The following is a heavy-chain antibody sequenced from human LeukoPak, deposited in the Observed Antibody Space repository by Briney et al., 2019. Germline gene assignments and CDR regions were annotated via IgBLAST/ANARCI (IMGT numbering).Heavy chain of an antibody. V-gene: IGHV3-30*18. CDR3: AKDYDSSGYYYEEY. Sequence: GGSLRLSCAASGFTFSSYGMHWVRQAPGKGLEWVAVISYDGSNKYYADSVEGRFTVSRDNSKNTLYLQMNSLRAEDTAVYYCAKDYDSSGYYYEEYWGQGTLVTVSS. D-gene: IGHD3-22*01. J-gene: IGHJ4*02. CDR2: ISYDGSNK. CDR1: GFTFSSYG.